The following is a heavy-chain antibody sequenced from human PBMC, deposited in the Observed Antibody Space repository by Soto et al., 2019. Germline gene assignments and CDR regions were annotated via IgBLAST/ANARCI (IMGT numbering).Heavy chain of an antibody. J-gene: IGHJ4*02. CDR3: AKGSGWYPYFDY. Sequence: EVQLLESGGGLVQSGGSLRLSCAASGFTFSSSDMSWVRQAPGKGLEWVSSISGSGTDTYYADSVKGRFTISRDNSGNTLYLQMNSLRAEDTAVYYCAKGSGWYPYFDYWGQGILVTVFS. CDR1: GFTFSSSD. CDR2: ISGSGTDT. V-gene: IGHV3-23*01. D-gene: IGHD6-19*01.